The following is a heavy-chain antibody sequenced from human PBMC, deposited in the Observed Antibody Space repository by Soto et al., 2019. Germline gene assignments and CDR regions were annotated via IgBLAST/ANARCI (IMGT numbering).Heavy chain of an antibody. J-gene: IGHJ6*02. D-gene: IGHD2-8*01. CDR1: GYSFTTYG. CDR2: ISGYNGDT. V-gene: IGHV1-18*01. Sequence: ASVKVSGKASGYSFTTYGISWVRQAPGQGLEWMGWISGYNGDTNNAQKFQDRVTMTIDRSTTTAYLELRSLTSDDTAVYYCAKNGHPPYYFYGMDVWGQ. CDR3: AKNGHPPYYFYGMDV.